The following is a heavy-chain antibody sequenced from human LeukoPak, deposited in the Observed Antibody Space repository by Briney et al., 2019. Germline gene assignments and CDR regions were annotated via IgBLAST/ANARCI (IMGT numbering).Heavy chain of an antibody. CDR3: ARGPPYGV. D-gene: IGHD4-17*01. Sequence: PGGSLRLSCAVSGFTFTNYAMSWVRQAPGKGLEWVSSISRSSYRYHGDSVKGRFTISRDNAKNSLYLQMNRLRADDTAVYYCARGPPYGVWGQGTLVTVSS. CDR2: ISRSSYR. CDR1: GFTFTNYA. V-gene: IGHV3-21*01. J-gene: IGHJ4*02.